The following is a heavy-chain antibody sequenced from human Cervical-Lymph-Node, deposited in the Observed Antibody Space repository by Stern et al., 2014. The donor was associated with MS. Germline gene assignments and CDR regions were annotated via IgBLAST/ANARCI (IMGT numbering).Heavy chain of an antibody. V-gene: IGHV4-31*03. CDR2: INNTGTT. D-gene: IGHD3-22*01. Sequence: QLQLQESGPGLMKPSQTLSLTCTVSGVSISSGGYYWSWLRQHPGKGLEWIGYINNTGTTYSNPSLRIRLSMSVDTSKNHFSLKLNSVTAADAAVFYCARGGDSRGFDYWGQGTLVTVSS. J-gene: IGHJ4*02. CDR1: GVSISSGGYY. CDR3: ARGGDSRGFDY.